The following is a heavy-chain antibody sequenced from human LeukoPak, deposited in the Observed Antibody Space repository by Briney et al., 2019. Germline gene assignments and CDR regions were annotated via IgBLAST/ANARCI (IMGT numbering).Heavy chain of an antibody. CDR2: IIPIFGTA. V-gene: IGHV1-69*05. J-gene: IGHJ5*02. CDR3: AGADKQGRNWFDP. Sequence: SVKVSCKASGGTFSSYAISWVRQAPGQGLEWMGGIIPIFGTANYAQKFQGRVTITTDESTSTAYMELSSLRSEDTAVYYWAGADKQGRNWFDPWGQGTLVTVSS. D-gene: IGHD6-13*01. CDR1: GGTFSSYA.